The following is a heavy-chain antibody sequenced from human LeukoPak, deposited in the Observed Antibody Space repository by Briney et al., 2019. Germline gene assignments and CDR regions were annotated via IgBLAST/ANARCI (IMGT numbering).Heavy chain of an antibody. CDR3: ARGRSTSVSYYYGMDV. CDR1: GFTVSGNY. CDR2: IYSGGST. Sequence: GGSLRLSCAASGFTVSGNYMSWVRQAPGKGLEWVSVIYSGGSTYYADSVKGRFTISRDNSKNTLYLQMNSLRAEDTAVYYCARGRSTSVSYYYGMDVWGQGTTVTVSS. V-gene: IGHV3-53*01. D-gene: IGHD2-2*01. J-gene: IGHJ6*02.